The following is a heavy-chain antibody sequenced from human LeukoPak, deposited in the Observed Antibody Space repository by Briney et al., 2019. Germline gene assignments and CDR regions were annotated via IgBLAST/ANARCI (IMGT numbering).Heavy chain of an antibody. D-gene: IGHD4-17*01. CDR3: ARAYGDFDP. CDR1: GDFITAYY. J-gene: IGHJ5*02. CDR2: IYYSGST. Sequence: SETLSLTCTVSGDFITAYYWSWIRQPPGKGLEWIGYIYYSGSTNYNPSLKSRVTISVDTSKNQFSLKLSSVTAADTAVYYCARAYGDFDPWGQGTLVTVSS. V-gene: IGHV4-59*01.